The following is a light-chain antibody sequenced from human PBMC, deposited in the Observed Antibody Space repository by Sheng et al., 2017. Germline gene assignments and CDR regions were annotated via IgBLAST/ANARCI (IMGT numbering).Light chain of an antibody. CDR1: ALPNQY. J-gene: IGLJ1*01. V-gene: IGLV3-25*03. CDR2: KDI. CDR3: QSADSSGSLYV. Sequence: SYALTQPPSVSVSPGQTAKITCSGDALPNQYAYWYQQKPGRTPVLMIYKDIERPSGIPERFSGSSSGTTVTLTISGVQAEDEADYYCQSADSSGSLYVFGTGTTLTVL.